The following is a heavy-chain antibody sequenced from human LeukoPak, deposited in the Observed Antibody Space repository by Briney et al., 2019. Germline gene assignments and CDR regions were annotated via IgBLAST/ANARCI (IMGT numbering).Heavy chain of an antibody. J-gene: IGHJ4*02. V-gene: IGHV4-30-4*07. D-gene: IGHD1-26*01. Sequence: SETLSLTCAVSGGSISSGGYSWSWIRQPPGKGLEWIGYIYYSGSTYYNPSLKSRVTISVDTSKNQFSLKLSSVTAADTAVYYCARYASGSYFRGIDYWGQGTLVTVSS. CDR1: GGSISSGGYS. CDR3: ARYASGSYFRGIDY. CDR2: IYYSGST.